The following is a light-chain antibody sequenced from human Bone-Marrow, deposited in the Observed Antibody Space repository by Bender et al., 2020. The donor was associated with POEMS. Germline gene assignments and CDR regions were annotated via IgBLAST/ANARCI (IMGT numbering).Light chain of an antibody. J-gene: IGLJ1*01. CDR3: NSYTRSNTYV. CDR2: AVS. CDR1: SSDVGGDNS. Sequence: QSALTQPASVSGSPGQSITISCTGTSSDVGGDNSVSWFQQHAGKAPKLIIYAVSNRPSGVSNRLSGSKSGNTACLTIAGLQAEDEADYYCNSYTRSNTYVFGTGTKVTVL. V-gene: IGLV2-14*01.